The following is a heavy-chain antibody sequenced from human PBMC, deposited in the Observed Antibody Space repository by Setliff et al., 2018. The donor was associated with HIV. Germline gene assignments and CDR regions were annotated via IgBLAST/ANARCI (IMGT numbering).Heavy chain of an antibody. CDR3: ARARGRLSDFDI. Sequence: ASVKVSCKASGYALTSYSLTWVRQAPGQGLEWMGWISDYNSNTEYAQKFQGRVTMTKDTSTSTAYMELRSLRPDDTAVYYCARARGRLSDFDIWGQGTMVTVSS. V-gene: IGHV1-18*01. J-gene: IGHJ3*02. D-gene: IGHD3-10*01. CDR1: GYALTSYS. CDR2: ISDYNSNT.